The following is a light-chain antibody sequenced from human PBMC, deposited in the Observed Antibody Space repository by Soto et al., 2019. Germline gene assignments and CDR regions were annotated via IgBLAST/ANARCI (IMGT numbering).Light chain of an antibody. Sequence: EILLTQSPATLSLSPGERATLSCRASQSVRSSLAWYQQKPGQAPRLLIYDASTRATGISGRFSGSGSGTDFTLTISNLEPEDFAVYYCQQRSSWPWTFGQGAKVEIK. V-gene: IGKV3-11*01. CDR3: QQRSSWPWT. CDR1: QSVRSS. CDR2: DAS. J-gene: IGKJ1*01.